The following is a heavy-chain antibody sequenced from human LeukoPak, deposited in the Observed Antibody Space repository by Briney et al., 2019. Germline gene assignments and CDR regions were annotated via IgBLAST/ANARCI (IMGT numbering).Heavy chain of an antibody. CDR1: GFTFSNYA. D-gene: IGHD6-19*01. CDR2: ILGRDGST. J-gene: IGHJ4*02. V-gene: IGHV3-23*01. CDR3: TKEYEKTNRSPQWGFDS. Sequence: GGSLRLSCVASGFTFSNYAMGWVRQAPGKGLEWVSAILGRDGSTYYADSVKGRFTISGDNSKNTLYLQMNSLRAEDTAVYYCTKEYEKTNRSPQWGFDSWGQGTLVTVSS.